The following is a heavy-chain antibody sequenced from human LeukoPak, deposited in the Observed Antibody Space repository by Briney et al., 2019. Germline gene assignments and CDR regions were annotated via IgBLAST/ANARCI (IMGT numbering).Heavy chain of an antibody. D-gene: IGHD1-26*01. CDR1: GFTFSSYE. CDR3: AREGTGSGDSFNI. Sequence: GGSLRLSCAASGFTFSSYEMNWVRQAPGKGLEWVSYISSSGSTIYYADSVKGRFTISRDNAKTSLYLQMNSLRAEDTAVYYCAREGTGSGDSFNIWGQGTMVTVSS. J-gene: IGHJ3*02. V-gene: IGHV3-48*03. CDR2: ISSSGSTI.